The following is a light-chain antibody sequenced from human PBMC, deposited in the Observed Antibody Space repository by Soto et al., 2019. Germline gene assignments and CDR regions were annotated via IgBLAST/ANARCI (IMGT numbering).Light chain of an antibody. CDR3: QQYASALCT. V-gene: IGKV3-20*01. Sequence: EVVLTQSPGTLSLSPGERATLSCRASQNFNNNIAWYQQRPGQAPRLLIYGASSRATGIPDRFSGSGSGTDFKLTISRLEPEDFAIYYCQQYASALCTFGQGTKVEIK. J-gene: IGKJ1*01. CDR1: QNFNNN. CDR2: GAS.